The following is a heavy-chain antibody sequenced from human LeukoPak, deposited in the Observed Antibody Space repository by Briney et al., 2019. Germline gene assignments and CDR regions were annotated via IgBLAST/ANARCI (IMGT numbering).Heavy chain of an antibody. Sequence: SETLSLTCTVSGGSISSSSYYWGWIRQPPGKGLEWIGSIYYSGSTYYNPSLKSRVTISVDTSKNQFSLKLSSVTAADTAVYYCARHYYYGSGSYLSDIDYWGQGTLVTVSS. J-gene: IGHJ4*02. D-gene: IGHD3-10*01. V-gene: IGHV4-39*01. CDR1: GGSISSSSYY. CDR2: IYYSGST. CDR3: ARHYYYGSGSYLSDIDY.